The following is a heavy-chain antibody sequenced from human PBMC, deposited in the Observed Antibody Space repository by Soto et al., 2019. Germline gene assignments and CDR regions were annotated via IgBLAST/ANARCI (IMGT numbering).Heavy chain of an antibody. V-gene: IGHV1-69*13. CDR2: IIPIFGTA. CDR1: GGTFSSYA. Sequence: ASVKVSCKASGGTFSSYAISWVRQAPGQGLEWMGGIIPIFGTANYAQKFQGRVTITADESTSTAYMELSSLRSEDTAVYYCARDRVTIFGVVIKIPGYYYGMDVWGQGTTVTVSS. CDR3: ARDRVTIFGVVIKIPGYYYGMDV. D-gene: IGHD3-3*01. J-gene: IGHJ6*02.